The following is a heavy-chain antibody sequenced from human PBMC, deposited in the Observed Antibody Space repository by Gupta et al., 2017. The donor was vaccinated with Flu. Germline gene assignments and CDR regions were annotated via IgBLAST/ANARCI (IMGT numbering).Heavy chain of an antibody. CDR1: GYSISRGYY. Sequence: QVQLQESGPGLVKASETLSLTCAVSGYSISRGYYWGWIRQPPGKGLEWIGSIHHSGTAFFHRSLKSRLAISLDTSRNQLSLTFDSVTAADTAVYYCARESGAAAVSNWFDPWGQGTLVTVSS. J-gene: IGHJ5*02. D-gene: IGHD6-13*01. CDR3: ARESGAAAVSNWFDP. V-gene: IGHV4-38-2*02. CDR2: IHHSGTA.